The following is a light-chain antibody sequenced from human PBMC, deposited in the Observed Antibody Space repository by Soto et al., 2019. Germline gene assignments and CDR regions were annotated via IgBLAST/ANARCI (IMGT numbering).Light chain of an antibody. Sequence: EIVLTQSPGTLSLSPGERATLSCRASQSVSSSYLGWYQQKPGQAPRLLIYGASSRATGIPDRFSGSGSGTDFTLTIARLEAEDFAVYYCHLYGSSPPRTFGQGTKVEIK. V-gene: IGKV3-20*01. J-gene: IGKJ1*01. CDR3: HLYGSSPPRT. CDR2: GAS. CDR1: QSVSSSY.